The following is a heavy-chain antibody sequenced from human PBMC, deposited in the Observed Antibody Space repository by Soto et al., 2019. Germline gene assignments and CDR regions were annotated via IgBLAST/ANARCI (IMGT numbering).Heavy chain of an antibody. CDR2: IYHSGST. Sequence: SETLSLTCAVSGYSISSSNWWGWIRQPPGKGLEWIGYIYHSGSTYYNPSLKSRVTISEDRSKNQFSLKLSSVTAADTAVYYCARVPSPWGQGTLVTVSS. CDR3: ARVPSP. J-gene: IGHJ5*02. V-gene: IGHV4-28*03. CDR1: GYSISSSNW.